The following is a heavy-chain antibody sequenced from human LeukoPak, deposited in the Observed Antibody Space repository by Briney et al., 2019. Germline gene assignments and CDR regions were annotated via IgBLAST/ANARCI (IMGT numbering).Heavy chain of an antibody. Sequence: ASVKVSCKASGYTFTSYYMHWVRQAPGQGLEWMGIINPSGGSTSYAQKFQGRVTMTRDMSTSTVYMELSSLRSEDTAVYYCARDSPRGWGSGSYPGEYNWFDPWGQGTLVTVSS. D-gene: IGHD3-10*01. CDR2: INPSGGST. J-gene: IGHJ5*02. CDR1: GYTFTSYY. V-gene: IGHV1-46*01. CDR3: ARDSPRGWGSGSYPGEYNWFDP.